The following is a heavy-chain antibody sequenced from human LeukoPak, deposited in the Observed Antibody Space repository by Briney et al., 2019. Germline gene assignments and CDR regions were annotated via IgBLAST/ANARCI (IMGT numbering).Heavy chain of an antibody. CDR1: GFTFSNYW. CDR3: ARRGYSSSWYGPPFDY. V-gene: IGHV3-7*01. Sequence: QAGGSLRLSCAASGFTFSNYWMSWVRQAPGKGLEWVANIKQDGSEKYYVDSVKGRFTISRDNAKNSLYLQMNSLRAEDTAVFYCARRGYSSSWYGPPFDYWGQGTLVTVSS. J-gene: IGHJ4*02. CDR2: IKQDGSEK. D-gene: IGHD6-13*01.